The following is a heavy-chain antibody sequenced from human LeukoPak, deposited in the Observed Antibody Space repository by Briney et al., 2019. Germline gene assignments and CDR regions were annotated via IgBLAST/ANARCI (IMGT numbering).Heavy chain of an antibody. CDR1: GGSIRSGGYS. V-gene: IGHV4-30-2*01. J-gene: IGHJ4*02. Sequence: PSETLSLTCAVSGGSIRSGGYSWSWIRQPPGKGREWIGYIYHSGSTYYNPSLKSRVTISVNSSKNQFSLKLSSVTAADTAVYYCAGSDYGDYESFFDYWGQGTLVTVSS. CDR2: IYHSGST. CDR3: AGSDYGDYESFFDY. D-gene: IGHD4-17*01.